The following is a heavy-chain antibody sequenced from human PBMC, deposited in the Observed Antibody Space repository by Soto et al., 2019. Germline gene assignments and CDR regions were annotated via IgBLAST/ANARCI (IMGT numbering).Heavy chain of an antibody. CDR3: ARTSSRFTAMLTAFDY. Sequence: TSETLSLTCTVSGGSISGSDYYWSWIRQPPGRGLEWIGYIFYSGSTYYNPSLKSRLSISVDTSKNQFSLRLNSATAADTAVYYCARTSSRFTAMLTAFDYWGQGALVTVSS. D-gene: IGHD5-18*01. J-gene: IGHJ4*02. CDR1: GGSISGSDYY. CDR2: IFYSGST. V-gene: IGHV4-30-4*01.